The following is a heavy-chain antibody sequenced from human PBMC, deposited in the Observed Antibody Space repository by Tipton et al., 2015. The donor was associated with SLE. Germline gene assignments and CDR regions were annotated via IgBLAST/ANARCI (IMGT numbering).Heavy chain of an antibody. CDR3: ARPDQYEDDAFDI. CDR1: GFTFSSYS. V-gene: IGHV3-21*04. Sequence: SLRLSCAASGFTFSSYSMNWVRQAPGKGLEWVSSISSSSSYIYYADSVKGRFTISRDNSKNTLYLQMNSLRAEDTAVYYCARPDQYEDDAFDIWGQGTMVTVSS. CDR2: ISSSSSYI. D-gene: IGHD2-2*01. J-gene: IGHJ3*02.